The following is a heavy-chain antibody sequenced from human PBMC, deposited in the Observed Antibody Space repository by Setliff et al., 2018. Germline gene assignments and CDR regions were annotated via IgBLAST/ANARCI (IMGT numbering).Heavy chain of an antibody. D-gene: IGHD6-19*01. V-gene: IGHV4-4*07. CDR2: IYIGGSA. CDR1: GGSISSYY. Sequence: SETLSLTCTVSGGSISSYYWSWIRQPAGKGLEWIGHIYIGGSANYNPSLKSRVTMSIDTSKNQFSLKLNTVTAADMAVYYCASEQWLDPPGYYYMDVWAKGTMVTVSS. J-gene: IGHJ6*03. CDR3: ASEQWLDPPGYYYMDV.